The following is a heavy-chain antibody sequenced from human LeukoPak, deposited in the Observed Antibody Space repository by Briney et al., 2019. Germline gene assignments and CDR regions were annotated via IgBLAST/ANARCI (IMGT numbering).Heavy chain of an antibody. D-gene: IGHD2-2*03. CDR3: AKDNGYCTSTSCFLEY. CDR1: GFTFNSYA. J-gene: IGHJ4*02. CDR2: ISGSGGST. Sequence: GGSLRLSCVASGFTFNSYAMSWVRQAPGKGLEWVSAISGSGGSTYYADYVKGRFTISRDNSKSTLYLQMNSLGAEDTALYYCAKDNGYCTSTSCFLEYWGQGSLVTVSS. V-gene: IGHV3-23*01.